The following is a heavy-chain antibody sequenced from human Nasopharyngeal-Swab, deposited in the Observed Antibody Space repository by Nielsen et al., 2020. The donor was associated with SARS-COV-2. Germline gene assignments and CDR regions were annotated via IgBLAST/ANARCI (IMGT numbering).Heavy chain of an antibody. CDR3: AREDGLQLDAFDI. V-gene: IGHV3-30-3*01. J-gene: IGHJ3*02. Sequence: GGSLRLSWAASGFSFSSYAMHWVRQAPGKGLEWVAVISYDGSNKYYADSVKGRFTISRDNSKNTLYLQMNRLRAEDTAVYYCAREDGLQLDAFDIWGQGTMVTVSS. D-gene: IGHD4-11*01. CDR2: ISYDGSNK. CDR1: GFSFSSYA.